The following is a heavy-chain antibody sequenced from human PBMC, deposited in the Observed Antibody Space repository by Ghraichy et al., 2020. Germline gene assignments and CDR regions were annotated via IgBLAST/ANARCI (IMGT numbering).Heavy chain of an antibody. J-gene: IGHJ4*02. CDR2: ISWNSGSI. CDR1: GFTFDDYA. CDR3: AKDIKGGVGATGMDY. V-gene: IGHV3-9*01. D-gene: IGHD1-26*01. Sequence: GGSLRLSCAASGFTFDDYAMHWVRQAPGKGLEWVSGISWNSGSIGYADSVKGRFTISRDNAKNSLYLQMNSLRAEDTALYYCAKDIKGGVGATGMDYWGQGTLVTVSS.